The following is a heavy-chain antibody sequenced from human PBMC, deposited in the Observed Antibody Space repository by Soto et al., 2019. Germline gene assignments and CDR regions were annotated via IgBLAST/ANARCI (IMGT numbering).Heavy chain of an antibody. V-gene: IGHV4-30-4*01. CDR3: ARVPPPCSGGSCYSAYYYGMDV. D-gene: IGHD2-15*01. CDR1: GGSISSGDYY. J-gene: IGHJ6*02. CDR2: IYYSGST. Sequence: QVQLQESGPGLVKPSQTLSLTCTVSGGSISSGDYYWSWIRQPPGKGLEWIGYIYYSGSTYYNPSLKRRVTISVDTSKNQFSLKLSSVTAADTAVYYCARVPPPCSGGSCYSAYYYGMDVWGQGTTVTVSS.